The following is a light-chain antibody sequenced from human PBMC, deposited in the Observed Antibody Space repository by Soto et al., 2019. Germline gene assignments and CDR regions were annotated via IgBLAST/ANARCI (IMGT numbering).Light chain of an antibody. CDR1: QSVSSSH. Sequence: EIVLTQSPGTLSLSPGERATLSCGASQSVSSSHLAWYQKKPGQAPRLLIYAASSMPTGIPARFSGSGSGTDFTLTISSLEPEDFAMYYCQQCDTSPRTFGEGTKVELK. V-gene: IGKV3-20*01. CDR2: AAS. CDR3: QQCDTSPRT. J-gene: IGKJ4*02.